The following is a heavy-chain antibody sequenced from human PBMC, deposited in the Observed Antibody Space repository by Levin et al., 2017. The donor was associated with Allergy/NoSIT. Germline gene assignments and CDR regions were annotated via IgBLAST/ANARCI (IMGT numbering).Heavy chain of an antibody. Sequence: GESLKISCAASGFTFSSNAMSWVRPAPGKGLEWVSSISGNGGSTYYADSVKGRFTISRDNSKNTLFLQMNSLRAEDTALYYCARALGSLDPFDIWGQGTMVTVSS. V-gene: IGHV3-23*01. CDR1: GFTFSSNA. D-gene: IGHD3-16*01. CDR2: ISGNGGST. J-gene: IGHJ3*02. CDR3: ARALGSLDPFDI.